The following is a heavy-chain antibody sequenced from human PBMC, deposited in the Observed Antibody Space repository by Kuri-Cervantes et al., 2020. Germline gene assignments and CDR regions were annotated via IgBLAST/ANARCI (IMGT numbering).Heavy chain of an antibody. CDR1: GYTFTGYY. CDR2: SDPEDGET. V-gene: IGHV1-24*01. CDR3: ATDHVADDGDYFYYGMDV. D-gene: IGHD4-17*01. J-gene: IGHJ6*02. Sequence: ASVKVSCKASGYTFTGYYMHWVRQAPGKGLEWMGSSDPEDGETIYAQKFQDRVTMTEDRSIYTAYMELSSLRSEDTAVYYCATDHVADDGDYFYYGMDVWGQGTTVTVSS.